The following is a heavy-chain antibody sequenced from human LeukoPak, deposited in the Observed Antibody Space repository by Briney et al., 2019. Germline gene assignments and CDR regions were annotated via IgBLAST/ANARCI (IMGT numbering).Heavy chain of an antibody. Sequence: ASVKVSCKASGGTFCSYTISWVRQAPGQGLEWMGRIIPILGIANYAQKFQGRVTITADKSTSTAYMEPSSLRSEDTAVYYCARRYDSSGYYGEESWGQGTLVTVSS. J-gene: IGHJ4*02. CDR2: IIPILGIA. CDR1: GGTFCSYT. D-gene: IGHD3-22*01. CDR3: ARRYDSSGYYGEES. V-gene: IGHV1-69*02.